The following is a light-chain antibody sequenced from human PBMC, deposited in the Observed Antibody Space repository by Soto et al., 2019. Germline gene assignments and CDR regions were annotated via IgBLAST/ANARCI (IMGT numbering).Light chain of an antibody. CDR3: QQYDGN. CDR2: SAS. J-gene: IGKJ4*01. V-gene: IGKV1-5*01. CDR1: QSISTW. Sequence: DIQMTQSPFTLSASVGDRVIITCRASQSISTWLAWYQQKPGEGPKLLIYSASTLQSGVPSRFSGSGSGTEFTLTISGLQPDYFATYYCQQYDGNLGGGTRVEIK.